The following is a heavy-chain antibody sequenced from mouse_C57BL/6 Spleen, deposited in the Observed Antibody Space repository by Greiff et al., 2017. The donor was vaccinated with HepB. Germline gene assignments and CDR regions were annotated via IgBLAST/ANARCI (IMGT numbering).Heavy chain of an antibody. CDR3: ARSSNYDMDY. D-gene: IGHD5-1*01. J-gene: IGHJ4*01. Sequence: VQLVESGAELVRPGTSVKVSCKASGYAFTNYLIEWVKQRPGQGLEWIGVINPGSGGTNYNEKFKGKATLTADKSSSTAYMQLSSLTSEDSAVYFCARSSNYDMDYWGQGTSVTVSS. V-gene: IGHV1-54*01. CDR1: GYAFTNYL. CDR2: INPGSGGT.